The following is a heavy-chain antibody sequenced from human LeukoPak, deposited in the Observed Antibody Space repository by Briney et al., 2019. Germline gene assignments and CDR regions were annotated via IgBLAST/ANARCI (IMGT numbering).Heavy chain of an antibody. D-gene: IGHD4-17*01. CDR2: ISSSSSYI. CDR3: ARGSDYGDFLDY. Sequence: GGSLRLSCAASGFTFSSYSMNWVRQAPGKGLEWVSSISSSSSYIYYADSVKGRFTISRDNAKNSLYLQMNSLRAEDTAVYYCARGSDYGDFLDYWGQGTLVTVSS. V-gene: IGHV3-21*01. CDR1: GFTFSSYS. J-gene: IGHJ4*02.